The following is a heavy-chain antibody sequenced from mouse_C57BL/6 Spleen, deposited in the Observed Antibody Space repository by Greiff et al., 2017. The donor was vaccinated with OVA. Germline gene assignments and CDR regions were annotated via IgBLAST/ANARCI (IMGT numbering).Heavy chain of an antibody. Sequence: QVQLQQSGPELVKPGASVKISCKASGYAFSSTWMNWVKQRPGKGLEWIGRIYPGDGDTNYNGKFKGKATLTADKSSSTAYMQLSSLTSEDSAVYICARDYGSSYGFSYWGQEPLVTVSA. CDR1: GYAFSSTW. J-gene: IGHJ3*01. CDR3: ARDYGSSYGFSY. CDR2: IYPGDGDT. V-gene: IGHV1-82*01. D-gene: IGHD1-1*01.